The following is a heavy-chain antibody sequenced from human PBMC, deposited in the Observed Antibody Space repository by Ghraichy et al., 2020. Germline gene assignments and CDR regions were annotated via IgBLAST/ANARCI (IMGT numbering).Heavy chain of an antibody. J-gene: IGHJ6*02. V-gene: IGHV4-30-2*01. Sequence: SETLSLTCAVSGGSISSSSYSWSWIRQPPGKGLEWIANIYHSGSTYYNPSLKSRVTISVDRSKNQFSLKLSSVTAADTAVYYCARVDCGGDCGHYYYYYSGMDVGGPGTTVNVSS. CDR1: GGSISSSSYS. CDR3: ARVDCGGDCGHYYYYYSGMDV. D-gene: IGHD2-21*02. CDR2: IYHSGST.